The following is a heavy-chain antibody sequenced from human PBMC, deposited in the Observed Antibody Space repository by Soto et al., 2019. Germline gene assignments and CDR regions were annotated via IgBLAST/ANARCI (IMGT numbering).Heavy chain of an antibody. Sequence: ASVKVSCKXSGYTFTNYYMHWVRQAPGQGLEWMGIIYPSGGSTRNAQKFQGRVTMTRDTSTSTVYMELSSLRSEDTAVYYCARDFSGPMDYWGRGTLVTVSS. J-gene: IGHJ4*02. CDR3: ARDFSGPMDY. D-gene: IGHD3-10*01. V-gene: IGHV1-46*01. CDR2: IYPSGGST. CDR1: GYTFTNYY.